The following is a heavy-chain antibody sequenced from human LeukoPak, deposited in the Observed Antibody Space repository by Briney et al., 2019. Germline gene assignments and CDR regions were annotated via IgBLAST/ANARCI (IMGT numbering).Heavy chain of an antibody. CDR3: ARFGSAGDRRADY. V-gene: IGHV5-51*01. J-gene: IGHJ4*02. Sequence: GESLKISCKGSGYTFTNFWIGWVRQMPEKGLEWMGIIYPGDSNIRYGPSFQGQVTVSADKSISTAYLQWRSLKVSDTAIYYCARFGSAGDRRADYWGQGTLVTVPS. CDR2: IYPGDSNI. D-gene: IGHD6-13*01. CDR1: GYTFTNFW.